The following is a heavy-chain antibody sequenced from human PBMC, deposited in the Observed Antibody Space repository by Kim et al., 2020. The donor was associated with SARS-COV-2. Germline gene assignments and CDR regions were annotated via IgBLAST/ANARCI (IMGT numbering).Heavy chain of an antibody. CDR1: GGSFSGYY. CDR2: INHSGST. J-gene: IGHJ4*02. V-gene: IGHV4-34*01. CDR3: ARGLREYCTNGVCYPYDY. Sequence: SETLSLTCAVYGGSFSGYYWSWIRQPPGKGLEWIGEINHSGSTNYNPSLKSRVTISVDTSKNQFSLKLSSVTAADTAVYYCARGLREYCTNGVCYPYDYWGQGTLVTVSS. D-gene: IGHD2-8*01.